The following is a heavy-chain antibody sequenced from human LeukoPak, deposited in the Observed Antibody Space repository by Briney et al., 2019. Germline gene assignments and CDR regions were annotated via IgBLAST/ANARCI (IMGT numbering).Heavy chain of an antibody. Sequence: GASVKVSCKASGGTFSSYAISWVRQAPGQGLEWMGRIIPILGIANYAQKFQSRVTITADKSTSTAYMELSSLRSEDTAVYYCARAALAGFGELLHDAFDIWGQGTMVTVSS. V-gene: IGHV1-69*04. CDR3: ARAALAGFGELLHDAFDI. J-gene: IGHJ3*02. CDR1: GGTFSSYA. CDR2: IIPILGIA. D-gene: IGHD3-10*01.